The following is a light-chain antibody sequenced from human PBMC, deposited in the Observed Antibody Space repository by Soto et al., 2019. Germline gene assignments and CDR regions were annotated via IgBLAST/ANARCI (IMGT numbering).Light chain of an antibody. V-gene: IGKV1-5*01. J-gene: IGKJ1*01. CDR1: QSISSW. Sequence: DIQMTQSPSTLSASVGDRVTITCRASQSISSWLAWYHQKPGKAPKLLIYDVSSLESGVPSRFSGSGSGTEFTLTISSLQPDDVTTYYCQQYNSYPWTFGQGTKVEIK. CDR3: QQYNSYPWT. CDR2: DVS.